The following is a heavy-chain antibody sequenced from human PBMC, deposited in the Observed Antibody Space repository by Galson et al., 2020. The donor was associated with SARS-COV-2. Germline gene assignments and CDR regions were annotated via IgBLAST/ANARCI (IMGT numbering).Heavy chain of an antibody. D-gene: IGHD2-2*01. Sequence: ASVKVSCKVSGYTLTELSMHWVRQAPGKGLEWMGGFDPEDGETIYAQKFQGRVTMTEDTSTDTAYMELSSLRSEDTAVYYCATESTTQYQLPTGYYYYGMDVWGQGTTVTVSS. CDR3: ATESTTQYQLPTGYYYYGMDV. J-gene: IGHJ6*02. V-gene: IGHV1-24*01. CDR1: GYTLTELS. CDR2: FDPEDGET.